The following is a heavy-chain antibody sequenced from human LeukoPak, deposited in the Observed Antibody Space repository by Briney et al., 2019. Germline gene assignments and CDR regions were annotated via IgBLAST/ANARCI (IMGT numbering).Heavy chain of an antibody. D-gene: IGHD3-10*01. Sequence: PSGTLSLTCTVSGVSISSYYWSWIRQAPGKGLNWSRYISYSRTTNYNPSLKSRVTISIDTSKNQFSLKLSSVTAADTALYYCARSAYYDDVDIWGQGTMVTVSS. CDR2: ISYSRTT. CDR1: GVSISSYY. V-gene: IGHV4-59*08. CDR3: ARSAYYDDVDI. J-gene: IGHJ3*02.